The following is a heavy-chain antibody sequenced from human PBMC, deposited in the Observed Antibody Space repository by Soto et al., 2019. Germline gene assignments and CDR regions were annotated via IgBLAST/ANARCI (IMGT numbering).Heavy chain of an antibody. CDR2: IYDSGST. Sequence: PSETLSLTCTVSGGSIRNYYWSWIRQPPGKGLEWIGHIYDSGSTNYNPSLKSRVTISIDTSKNQFSLKLRSVTAADTAMYYCARHISSAWYTYFDSWGQGTLVTVSS. J-gene: IGHJ4*02. CDR3: ARHISSAWYTYFDS. D-gene: IGHD6-19*01. CDR1: GGSIRNYY. V-gene: IGHV4-59*08.